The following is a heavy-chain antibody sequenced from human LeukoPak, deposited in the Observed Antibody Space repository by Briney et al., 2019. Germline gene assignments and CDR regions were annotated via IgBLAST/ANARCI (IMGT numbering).Heavy chain of an antibody. V-gene: IGHV4-59*01. J-gene: IGHJ4*02. CDR2: IYYSGST. D-gene: IGHD3-10*01. Sequence: SETLSLTCTVSGGSISSYYWSWIRQPPGKGLEWIGYIYYSGSTNYNPSLKSRVTISVDTSKNQFSLKLSSATAADTAVYYCARFGGIDYWGQGTLVTVSS. CDR3: ARFGGIDY. CDR1: GGSISSYY.